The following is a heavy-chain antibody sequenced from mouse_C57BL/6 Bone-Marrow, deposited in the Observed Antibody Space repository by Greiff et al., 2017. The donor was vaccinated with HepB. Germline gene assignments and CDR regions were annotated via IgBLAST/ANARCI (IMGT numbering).Heavy chain of an antibody. J-gene: IGHJ1*03. V-gene: IGHV1-54*01. Sequence: QVQLQQSGAELVRPGTSVKVSCKASGYAFTNYLIEWVKQRPGQGLEWIGVINPGSGGTNYNEKFKGKATLTADKSSSTAYMQLSSLTSEDSAVYVCARSGTSTMITTRYFDVWGTGTTVTVSS. CDR2: INPGSGGT. D-gene: IGHD2-4*01. CDR1: GYAFTNYL. CDR3: ARSGTSTMITTRYFDV.